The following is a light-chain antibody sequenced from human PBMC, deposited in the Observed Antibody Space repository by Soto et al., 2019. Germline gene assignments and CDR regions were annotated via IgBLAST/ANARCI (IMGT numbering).Light chain of an antibody. CDR1: SSDIGTYNL. Sequence: QSALTQPASVSGSPGQSITISCTGTSSDIGTYNLVSWYQQHPGKAPKVMIYEGSKRPSGVSIRFSGSKSGNTASLTISGLQAEDEADYYCCSYAGSTTSVVFGGGTKLTVL. J-gene: IGLJ2*01. CDR2: EGS. CDR3: CSYAGSTTSVV. V-gene: IGLV2-23*01.